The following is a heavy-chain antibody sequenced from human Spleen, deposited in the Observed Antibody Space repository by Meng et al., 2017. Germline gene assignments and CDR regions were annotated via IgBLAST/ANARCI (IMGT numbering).Heavy chain of an antibody. CDR3: ARDQSGGIVGATTFDY. V-gene: IGHV1-18*01. D-gene: IGHD1-26*01. CDR2: ISCYNGDT. CDR1: GYPFNKHG. J-gene: IGHJ4*02. Sequence: QVQLVQSGAEVKKPGASVKVSCRASGYPFNKHGITWVRQAAGQGPEWMGWISCYNGDTIYAQLLQGRVTLTTDTSTSTAYMELRSLRSDDTAVYYCARDQSGGIVGATTFDYWGQGTLVTVSS.